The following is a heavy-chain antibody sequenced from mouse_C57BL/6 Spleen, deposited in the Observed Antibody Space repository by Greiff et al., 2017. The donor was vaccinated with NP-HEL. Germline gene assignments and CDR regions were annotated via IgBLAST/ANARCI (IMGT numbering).Heavy chain of an antibody. CDR1: GYTFTSYW. D-gene: IGHD2-3*01. CDR3: ARLMGGSWFAY. J-gene: IGHJ3*01. CDR2: IHPNSGST. Sequence: QVQLQQPGAELVKPGASVKLSCKASGYTFTSYWMHWVKQRPGQGLEWIGMIHPNSGSTNYNEKFKSKATLTVDKSSSTAYMQLSSLTSEDSAVYYCARLMGGSWFAYWGQGTLVTVSA. V-gene: IGHV1-64*01.